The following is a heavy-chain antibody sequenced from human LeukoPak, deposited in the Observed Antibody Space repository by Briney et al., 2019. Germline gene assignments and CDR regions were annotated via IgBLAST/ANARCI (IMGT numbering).Heavy chain of an antibody. D-gene: IGHD6-6*01. J-gene: IGHJ6*03. Sequence: SETLSLTCAVYGGSFSGYYWSWIRQPPGKGLEWLGEINHSGSTNYNPSLKSRVTISVDTSKNQFSLKLSSVTAADTAVYYCAGGKPRYSSSSFYYYYYMDVWGKGTTVTISS. V-gene: IGHV4-34*01. CDR2: INHSGST. CDR1: GGSFSGYY. CDR3: AGGKPRYSSSSFYYYYYMDV.